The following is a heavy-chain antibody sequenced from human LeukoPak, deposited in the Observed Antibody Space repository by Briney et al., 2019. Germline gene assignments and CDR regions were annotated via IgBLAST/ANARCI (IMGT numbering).Heavy chain of an antibody. V-gene: IGHV4-59*01. J-gene: IGHJ4*02. CDR3: ARGYDSGSRPFDY. CDR2: IYYSGST. CDR1: GGSISSYY. Sequence: PSETLSLTCTVSGGSISSYYWSWIRQPPGKGLEWIGDIYYSGSTNYNPSLKSRVIISVDTSKNQFSLKLSSVTAADTGVYYCARGYDSGSRPFDYWGRGTLVTVSS. D-gene: IGHD3-10*01.